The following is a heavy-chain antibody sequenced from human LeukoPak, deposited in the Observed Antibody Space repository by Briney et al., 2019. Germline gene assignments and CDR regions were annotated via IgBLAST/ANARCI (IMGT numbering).Heavy chain of an antibody. Sequence: GGSLRLYCAASGFTVSSNYMSWVRQAPGKGLEWVSVIYSGGSTYYADSVKGRFTISRDNSKNTLYLQMNSLRAEDTAVYYCARSVEVDAFDIWGQGTMVTVSS. D-gene: IGHD5/OR15-5a*01. CDR3: ARSVEVDAFDI. J-gene: IGHJ3*02. V-gene: IGHV3-53*01. CDR1: GFTVSSNY. CDR2: IYSGGST.